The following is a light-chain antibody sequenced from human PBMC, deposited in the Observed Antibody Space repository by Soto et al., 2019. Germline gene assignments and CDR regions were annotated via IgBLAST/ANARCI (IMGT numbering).Light chain of an antibody. CDR2: GAS. J-gene: IGKJ4*01. CDR1: QSVDTY. V-gene: IGKV1-39*01. Sequence: DIQMTQSPSSLSASVGDRVTITCRASQSVDTYLNWYQQKPGKAPQLLIFGASNLQSGVPSRFSGSGSWTVFSLTISGLQPEDLAAEDGQQTYSIQLTVGGGTMVWSK. CDR3: QQTYSIQLT.